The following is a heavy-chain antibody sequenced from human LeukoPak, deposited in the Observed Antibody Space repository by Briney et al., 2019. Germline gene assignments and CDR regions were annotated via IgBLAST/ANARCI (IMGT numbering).Heavy chain of an antibody. D-gene: IGHD3-22*01. V-gene: IGHV1-69*04. J-gene: IGHJ4*02. CDR3: ARGSDSSGRRLYYFDY. CDR1: GGTFSSYA. CDR2: IIPILGIA. Sequence: ASVKVSCKASGGTFSSYAISWVRQAPGQGLEWMGRIIPILGIANYAQKFQGRVTITADKSTSTAYMELSRLRSDDTAVYYCARGSDSSGRRLYYFDYWGQGTLVTVSS.